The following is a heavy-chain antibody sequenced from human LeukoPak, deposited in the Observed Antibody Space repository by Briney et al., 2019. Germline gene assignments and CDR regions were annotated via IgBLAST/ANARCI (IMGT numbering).Heavy chain of an antibody. D-gene: IGHD4-11*01. V-gene: IGHV3-74*01. CDR2: INSDGSST. CDR3: ARDRTGQQLISRKDYYYKDV. CDR1: GFTFSSYW. J-gene: IGHJ6*03. Sequence: PGGSLRLSCAASGFTFSSYWMHWVRQAPGKGLVWVSRINSDGSSTSYADSVKGRFTISRDNSKNTLYLQMNSLRAEDTAVYYCARDRTGQQLISRKDYYYKDVWGKGTTVTISS.